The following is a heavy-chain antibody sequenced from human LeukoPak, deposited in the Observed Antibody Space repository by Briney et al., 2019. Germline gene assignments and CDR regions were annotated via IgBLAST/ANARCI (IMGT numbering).Heavy chain of an antibody. D-gene: IGHD5-12*01. Sequence: SVKVSCKASGGTFSSYAISWVRQAPGQGLEWMGGIIPIFGTANYAQKFQGRVTITADESTSTAYMELSSLRSEDTAVYYCARGRMVATYDYFDYWGQGTLVTVSS. V-gene: IGHV1-69*13. CDR2: IIPIFGTA. J-gene: IGHJ4*02. CDR3: ARGRMVATYDYFDY. CDR1: GGTFSSYA.